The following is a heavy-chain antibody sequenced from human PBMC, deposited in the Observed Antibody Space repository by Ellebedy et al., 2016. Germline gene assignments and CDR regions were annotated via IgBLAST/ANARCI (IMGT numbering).Heavy chain of an antibody. D-gene: IGHD2-8*01. CDR2: IKQDGSTK. CDR3: ARNGGSLDY. J-gene: IGHJ4*02. V-gene: IGHV3-7*01. Sequence: GGSLRLSXAASGFTFSSHWMSWVRQAPGKGLEWVANIKQDGSTKYYVDSVKGRFTISRDNAKNSLYLQMNSLRAEDTAVYYCARNGGSLDYWGQGTLVTVSS. CDR1: GFTFSSHW.